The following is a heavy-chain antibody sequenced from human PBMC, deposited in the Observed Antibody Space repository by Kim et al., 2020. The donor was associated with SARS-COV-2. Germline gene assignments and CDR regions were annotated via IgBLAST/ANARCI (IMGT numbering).Heavy chain of an antibody. Sequence: SETLSLTCTVSGGSISSSSYYWGWIRQPPGKGLEWIGSIYYSGSTYYNPSLKSRVTISVDTSKNQFSLKLSSVTTADTAVYYCASLAPYGDPDYWGQGTLVTVSS. V-gene: IGHV4-39*01. CDR2: IYYSGST. CDR3: ASLAPYGDPDY. D-gene: IGHD4-17*01. J-gene: IGHJ4*02. CDR1: GGSISSSSYY.